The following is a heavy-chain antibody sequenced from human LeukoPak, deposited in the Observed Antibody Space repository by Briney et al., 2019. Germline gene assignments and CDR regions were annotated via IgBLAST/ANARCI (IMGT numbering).Heavy chain of an antibody. Sequence: GTSLRLSCAASGFIFSSYAMTWVRQAPGKGLEWVSAISAGGTSTSYADSVKGRFTISRDNSKNTLSLQMNSLRAEDTAVYYCAKTSGGGAYGDYVFEYWGQETLVTVSS. D-gene: IGHD4-17*01. V-gene: IGHV3-23*01. CDR2: ISAGGTST. CDR3: AKTSGGGAYGDYVFEY. J-gene: IGHJ4*02. CDR1: GFIFSSYA.